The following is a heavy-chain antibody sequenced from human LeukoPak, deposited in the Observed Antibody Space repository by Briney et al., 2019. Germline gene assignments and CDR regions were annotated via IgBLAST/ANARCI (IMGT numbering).Heavy chain of an antibody. CDR2: IKQDGSEK. Sequence: PGGSLRLSCAASGSTFSSYWMSWVRQAPGKGLEWVANIKQDGSEKYYVDSVKGRFTISRDNAKNSLYLQMNSLRAEDTAVYYCAREYSSSNPFDYWGQGTLVTVSS. CDR3: AREYSSSNPFDY. J-gene: IGHJ4*02. D-gene: IGHD6-6*01. CDR1: GSTFSSYW. V-gene: IGHV3-7*01.